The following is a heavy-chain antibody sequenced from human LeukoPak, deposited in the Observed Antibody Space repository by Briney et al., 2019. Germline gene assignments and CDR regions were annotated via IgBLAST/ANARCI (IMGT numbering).Heavy chain of an antibody. J-gene: IGHJ5*02. CDR3: ARDPWKVPAATPGRGNWFDP. CDR1: GYTFTGYY. D-gene: IGHD2-2*01. Sequence: ASVTVSCKASGYTFTGYYMHWVRQAPGQGLEWMGWINPNSGGTNYAQKFQGRVTMTRDTSISTAYMELSRLRSDDTAVYYCARDPWKVPAATPGRGNWFDPWGQGTLVTVSS. V-gene: IGHV1-2*02. CDR2: INPNSGGT.